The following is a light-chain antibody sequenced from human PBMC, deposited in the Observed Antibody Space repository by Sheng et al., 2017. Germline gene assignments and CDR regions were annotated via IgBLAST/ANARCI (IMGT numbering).Light chain of an antibody. CDR2: DVD. CDR1: NDDVGSYTL. J-gene: IGLJ1*01. CDR3: SSYRNNNSRV. V-gene: IGLV2-23*02. Sequence: QSALIQPASVSGSPGQSITISCTGTNDDVGSYTLVSWYQVRPDKAPKLLIYDVDKRPSGVSARFSGSKSANTASLTISGLQAEDEADYYCSSYRNNNSRVFGTGTKVTVL.